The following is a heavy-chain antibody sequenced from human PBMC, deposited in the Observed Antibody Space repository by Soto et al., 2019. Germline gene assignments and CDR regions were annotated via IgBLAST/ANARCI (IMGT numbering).Heavy chain of an antibody. CDR2: MSYGGNTK. CDR1: GFIFSTYA. V-gene: IGHV3-30-3*01. D-gene: IGHD3-9*01. CDR3: ARPGSGYDVLTGRYFYYYHTVDV. Sequence: GGSLRLSCAPSGFIFSTYAMHWVRQPPGKGLEWVAVMSYGGNTKDYADSVKGRFTISRDNSKNTVYLQMSSLRTEDTAVYYCARPGSGYDVLTGRYFYYYHTVDVWGQGTTVTVS. J-gene: IGHJ6*02.